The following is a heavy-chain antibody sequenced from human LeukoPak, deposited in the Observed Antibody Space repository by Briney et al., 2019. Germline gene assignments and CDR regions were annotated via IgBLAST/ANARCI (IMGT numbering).Heavy chain of an antibody. CDR1: GYTFTSYD. D-gene: IGHD3-22*01. CDR2: MNPNSGNT. CDR3: ARVVIGRRTNWFDP. J-gene: IGHJ5*02. V-gene: IGHV1-8*03. Sequence: ASVKVSCKASGYTFTSYDINWVRQATGQGLEWMGWMNPNSGNTGYAQKFQGRVTITRNTSISTAYMELSGLRSEDTAVYYCARVVIGRRTNWFDPWGQGTLVTVSS.